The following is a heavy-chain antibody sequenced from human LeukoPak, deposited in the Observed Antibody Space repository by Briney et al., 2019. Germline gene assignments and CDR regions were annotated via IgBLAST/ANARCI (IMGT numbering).Heavy chain of an antibody. Sequence: SETLSLTCTVSGGSISTYYWSWIRQPPGKGLEWIGYIYYSGSTNYNPSLKSRVTISVDTSKNQFSLKLNSVTAADTAVYYCARGGMVDITDCFDPWGQGTLVTVSS. J-gene: IGHJ5*02. CDR2: IYYSGST. V-gene: IGHV4-59*08. CDR1: GGSISTYY. CDR3: ARGGMVDITDCFDP. D-gene: IGHD1-26*01.